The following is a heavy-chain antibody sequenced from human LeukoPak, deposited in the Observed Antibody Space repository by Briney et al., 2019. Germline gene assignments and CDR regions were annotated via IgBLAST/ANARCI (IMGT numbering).Heavy chain of an antibody. CDR1: GGSISSSNW. Sequence: SETLSLTCAVSGGSISSSNWWSWVCQPPGKGLEWIGEIYHSGNTNYNPSLKSRVTISVDSSTNHFSLRLTSVTAADTAIYYCAAMTTVTMYSYFFDSWGQGTLLTVSS. J-gene: IGHJ4*02. D-gene: IGHD4-17*01. V-gene: IGHV4-4*02. CDR3: AAMTTVTMYSYFFDS. CDR2: IYHSGNT.